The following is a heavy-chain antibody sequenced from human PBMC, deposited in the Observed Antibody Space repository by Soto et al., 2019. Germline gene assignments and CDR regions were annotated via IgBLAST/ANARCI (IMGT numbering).Heavy chain of an antibody. V-gene: IGHV1-24*01. D-gene: IGHD3-22*01. CDR1: GYTLTELS. CDR2: FDPEDGET. CDR3: ATDPPLTMMDAFDI. Sequence: ASVKVSWKVSGYTLTELSMHLVRQAPGKGLEWMGGFDPEDGETIYAQKFQGRVTMTEDTSTDTAYMELSSLRSEDTAVYCSATDPPLTMMDAFDIWGQGTMVTVSS. J-gene: IGHJ3*02.